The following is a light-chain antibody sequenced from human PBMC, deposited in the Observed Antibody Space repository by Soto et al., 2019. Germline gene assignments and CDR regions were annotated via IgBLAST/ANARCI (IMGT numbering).Light chain of an antibody. CDR2: AAS. J-gene: IGKJ1*01. V-gene: IGKV1-39*01. CDR1: QSISEY. CDR3: QQSYSFPRT. Sequence: DIQMTQSPSSLSASVGDTVTFTCRASQSISEYLNWYQQKPGKAPRLLIYAASNLDNGVPSRFSGSGSGTTFTLTTRSLQPEDFATYYCQQSYSFPRTFGQGTKVDIK.